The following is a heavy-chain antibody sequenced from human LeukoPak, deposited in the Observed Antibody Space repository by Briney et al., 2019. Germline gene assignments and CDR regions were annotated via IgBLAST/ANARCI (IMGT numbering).Heavy chain of an antibody. CDR2: ISPSGGGT. CDR1: GYSLTTYY. Sequence: ASVKVSCKASGYSLTTYYMHWVRQAPGQGLEWMAIISPSGGGTKYAQKFQGRVTMTRDTPTNTVYMELSSLRTEDTAVYYCASVYLYGMDVWGQGTTVTVSS. J-gene: IGHJ6*02. CDR3: ASVYLYGMDV. V-gene: IGHV1-46*01. D-gene: IGHD2-8*01.